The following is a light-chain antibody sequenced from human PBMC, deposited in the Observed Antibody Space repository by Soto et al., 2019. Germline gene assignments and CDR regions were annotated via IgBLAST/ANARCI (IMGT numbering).Light chain of an antibody. J-gene: IGKJ2*03. V-gene: IGKV3-20*01. Sequence: EIVLTQSPGTLSLSPGEGATLSCRASQSINSNVLAWYRHKVGQAPRLLIHAASIRATGIPDRFSGSGSGTDFTLTISRLEPEDFAVYYCQQYGSSPMYSFGQGTKLEIK. CDR2: AAS. CDR3: QQYGSSPMYS. CDR1: QSINSNV.